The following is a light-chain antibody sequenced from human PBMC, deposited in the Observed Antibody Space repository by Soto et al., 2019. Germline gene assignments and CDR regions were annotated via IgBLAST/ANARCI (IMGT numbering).Light chain of an antibody. CDR3: QQRSHWPTST. V-gene: IGKV3-11*01. Sequence: IVLTQSPATLPLSLGERATLSCRASQGLXNYLVWYQQKPGQATRILTXAQSNRATGIPARFIGSGSGKDFTLTISSLEPEDSAVYFCQQRSHWPTSTFGQGTRLEIK. J-gene: IGKJ5*01. CDR1: QGLXNY. CDR2: AQS.